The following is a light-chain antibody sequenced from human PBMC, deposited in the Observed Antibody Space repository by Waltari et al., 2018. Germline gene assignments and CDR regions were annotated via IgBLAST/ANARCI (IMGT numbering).Light chain of an antibody. V-gene: IGKV4-1*01. CDR1: QSVLYSSNNKNY. CDR3: QQYYSTPSIT. CDR2: WAS. Sequence: DIVMTQSPDSLAVSLGVRATINCKSSQSVLYSSNNKNYLAWYQQKPGQPPKLPIYWASTRDSGVPDRFSGSGSGTDFTLTISSLQAEYVAVYYCQQYYSTPSITFGQGTRLEIK. J-gene: IGKJ5*01.